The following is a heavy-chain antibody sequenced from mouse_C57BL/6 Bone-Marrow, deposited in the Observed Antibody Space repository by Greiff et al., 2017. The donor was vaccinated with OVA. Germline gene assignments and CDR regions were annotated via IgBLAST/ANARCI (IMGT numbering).Heavy chain of an antibody. CDR2: LDPNSGVT. CDR3: ARSGYYGLYFDY. D-gene: IGHD1-1*01. V-gene: IGHV1-72*01. Sequence: QVQLQQPGAELVKPGASVKLSCKASGYTFTSYWMHWVKQRPGRGLEWIGRLDPNSGVTKYNEKFKSKATLTVDKPSSTAYMQLSSLTSEDSAVYYCARSGYYGLYFDYWGQGTTLTVSS. J-gene: IGHJ2*01. CDR1: GYTFTSYW.